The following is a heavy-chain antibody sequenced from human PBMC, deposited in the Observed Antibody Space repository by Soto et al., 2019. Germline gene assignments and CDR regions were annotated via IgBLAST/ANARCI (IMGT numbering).Heavy chain of an antibody. CDR3: ARTGVLTAPPPSPLHGPGYYFDF. V-gene: IGHV3-30-3*01. J-gene: IGHJ4*02. CDR1: GFTFSSYA. D-gene: IGHD6-6*01. Sequence: PGGSLRLSCAASGFTFSSYAMHWVRQAPGKGLEWVAVISYDGSNKYYADSVKGRFTISSDNSKNTLYLQMNSLRAEDTAVYYCARTGVLTAPPPSPLHGPGYYFDFWGQGTLVTVSS. CDR2: ISYDGSNK.